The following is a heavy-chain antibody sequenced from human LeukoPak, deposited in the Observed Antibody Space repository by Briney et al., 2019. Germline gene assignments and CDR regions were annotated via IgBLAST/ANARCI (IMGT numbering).Heavy chain of an antibody. J-gene: IGHJ4*02. CDR1: GGSFSSYY. CDR3: ARGPPIRPDYDILTGYYNFAY. Sequence: PSETLSLTCGVYGGSFSSYYWSWIRQPPGKGLEWIGEINHSGSTKYNPSLKSRVTISVDTSKNQFSLKLSSVTAADTAVYYCARGPPIRPDYDILTGYYNFAYWGQGTLVTVSS. CDR2: INHSGST. V-gene: IGHV4-34*01. D-gene: IGHD3-9*01.